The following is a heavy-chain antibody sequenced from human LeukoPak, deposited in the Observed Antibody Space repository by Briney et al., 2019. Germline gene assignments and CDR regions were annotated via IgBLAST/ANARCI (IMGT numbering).Heavy chain of an antibody. CDR1: GGSISSYY. D-gene: IGHD3-22*01. J-gene: IGHJ3*02. Sequence: SETLSLTCTVSGGSISSYYWSWIRQPPGKGLEWRGYIYYSGSTNYNPSLKSRVIISVETSKNQFFLKLSSVTAADKAVYYCARGGYYDKEAFDIWGQGTMVTVSS. CDR3: ARGGYYDKEAFDI. V-gene: IGHV4-59*01. CDR2: IYYSGST.